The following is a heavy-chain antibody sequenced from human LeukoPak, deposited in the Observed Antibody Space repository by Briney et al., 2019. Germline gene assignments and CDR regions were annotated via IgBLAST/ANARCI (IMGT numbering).Heavy chain of an antibody. V-gene: IGHV4-59*01. CDR2: IYYSGST. CDR1: GGSISSYY. J-gene: IGHJ4*02. CDR3: ARNRYSYGTYYFDY. D-gene: IGHD5-18*01. Sequence: SETLSLTCTVSGGSISSYYWSWIRQPPGKGLEWIGYIYYSGSTNYNPSLKSRVTISVDTSKNQFSLKLSSVTAADTAVYYCARNRYSYGTYYFDYWGQGTLVTVSS.